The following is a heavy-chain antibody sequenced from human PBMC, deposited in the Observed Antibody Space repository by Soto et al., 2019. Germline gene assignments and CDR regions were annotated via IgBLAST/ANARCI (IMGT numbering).Heavy chain of an antibody. CDR3: AKDKRLSRDIVLVPAAMPVVAFDI. V-gene: IGHV3-53*05. CDR2: IHNDDKT. Sequence: PGGSLRLSCAASGFSISFEYMSWVRQIPGKGLEWVSIIHNDDKTKHADSVKGRFTISRDNSKNTLYLQMNSLRAEDTAVYYCAKDKRLSRDIVLVPAAMPVVAFDIWGQGTMVTVSS. D-gene: IGHD2-2*01. J-gene: IGHJ3*02. CDR1: GFSISFEY.